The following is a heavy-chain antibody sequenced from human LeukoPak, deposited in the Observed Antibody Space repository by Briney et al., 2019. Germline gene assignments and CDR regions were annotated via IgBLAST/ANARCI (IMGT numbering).Heavy chain of an antibody. V-gene: IGHV1-18*01. CDR3: ARRSKRGGYSYGYDY. CDR1: GYTFTSYG. Sequence: ASVTVSCKASGYTFTSYGISWVRQAPGQGLEWMGWISAYNGNTNYAQKLQGRVTMTTDTSTSTAYMELRSLRSDDTAVYYCARRSKRGGYSYGYDYWGQGTLVTVSS. D-gene: IGHD5-18*01. J-gene: IGHJ4*02. CDR2: ISAYNGNT.